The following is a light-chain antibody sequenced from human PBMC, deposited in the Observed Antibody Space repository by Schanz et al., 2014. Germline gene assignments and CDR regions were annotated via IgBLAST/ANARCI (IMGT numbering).Light chain of an antibody. Sequence: QSALTQPPSASGSPGQSVTISCTGTSSDVGAYNYVSWYQQQPGKAPKLMIYEVSKRPSGVPDRFSGSKSGNTASLTISGLQAEDEADFYCASYTSTSIVVFGGGTKLTVL. CDR1: SSDVGAYNY. V-gene: IGLV2-8*01. CDR2: EVS. J-gene: IGLJ2*01. CDR3: ASYTSTSIVV.